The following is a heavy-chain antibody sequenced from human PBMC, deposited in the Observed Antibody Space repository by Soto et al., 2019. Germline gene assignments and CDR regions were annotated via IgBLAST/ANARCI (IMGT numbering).Heavy chain of an antibody. CDR3: ARVVVVIPPGYYYAMDV. Sequence: EVQLVESGGGLVQPGGSLRLSCAASGFTFSSFHMNWVRQAPGRGLEWVAYITSSSDTIYYSDSVKGRFTISRDNGKNSLFLQMNSLRDAYTAVYYCARVVVVIPPGYYYAMDVWGQGTTVTVSS. V-gene: IGHV3-48*02. CDR2: ITSSSDTI. J-gene: IGHJ6*02. CDR1: GFTFSSFH. D-gene: IGHD3-22*01.